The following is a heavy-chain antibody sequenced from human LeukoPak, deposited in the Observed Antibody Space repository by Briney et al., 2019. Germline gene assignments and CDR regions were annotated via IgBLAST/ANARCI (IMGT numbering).Heavy chain of an antibody. V-gene: IGHV3-23*01. D-gene: IGHD1-1*01. CDR1: EFTFNSYA. J-gene: IGHJ4*02. Sequence: GGSLRLSCAASEFTFNSYAMSWVRQAPGKGLEWFSSISGSGSSTFYADSVKGRFIISRENSKNTLYLQMNSLRAEDTAVYYCAKHTAGTKALDYWGQGTLVTVSS. CDR2: ISGSGSST. CDR3: AKHTAGTKALDY.